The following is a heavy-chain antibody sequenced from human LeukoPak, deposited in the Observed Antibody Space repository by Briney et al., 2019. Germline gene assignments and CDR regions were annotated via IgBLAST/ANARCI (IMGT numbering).Heavy chain of an antibody. CDR3: ASDTVAGTG. CDR2: IFYTGST. D-gene: IGHD6-19*01. J-gene: IGHJ4*02. CDR1: GGSISSSTYY. Sequence: SETLSLTCSVSGGSISSSTYYWDWIRRPPGKGLEWIGSIFYTGSTYYNASLKSRVTISADTSKNQFSLKLSSVTAADTSVYYCASDTVAGTGWGQGTLVTVSS. V-gene: IGHV4-39*07.